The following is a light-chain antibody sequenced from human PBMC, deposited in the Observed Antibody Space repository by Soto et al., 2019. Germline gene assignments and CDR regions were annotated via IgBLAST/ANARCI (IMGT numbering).Light chain of an antibody. Sequence: DIQMTQSPSSLSASVGDRVTITCQASQDITSSLNWYQQKPGKAPNLLIYDASNLETGVPSRFSGSGSGTDFTFTISSLQPEDIATYYCQQYDNFPTLFTFGPGTKVDIK. V-gene: IGKV1-33*01. CDR2: DAS. CDR1: QDITSS. CDR3: QQYDNFPTLFT. J-gene: IGKJ3*01.